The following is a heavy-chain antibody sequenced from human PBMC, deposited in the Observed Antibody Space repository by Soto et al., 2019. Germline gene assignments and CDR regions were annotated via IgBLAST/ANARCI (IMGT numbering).Heavy chain of an antibody. CDR2: ISSDGNNK. CDR1: GFTFSSYV. CDR3: AKDQGSSWYSSYYDYYAMDV. V-gene: IGHV3-30*18. J-gene: IGHJ6*02. D-gene: IGHD6-13*01. Sequence: GGSLRLSCAASGFTFSSYVMHWVRQAPGKGLEWVAVISSDGNNKRYADSVKDRFTISRDNSKNTLYLQMYSLRAEDTAVYYCAKDQGSSWYSSYYDYYAMDVWGQGTTVTVSS.